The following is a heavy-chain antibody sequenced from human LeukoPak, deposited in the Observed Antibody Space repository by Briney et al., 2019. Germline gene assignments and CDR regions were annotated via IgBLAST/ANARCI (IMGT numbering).Heavy chain of an antibody. Sequence: PGGSLRLSCAASGFTLSSYAMSWVGQGPGKGLEWVSAISVSGNTYHADSVKGRFTISRDSSKNTLYLQMNSLRAEDTALYYCARILGDDAFDFWGQGTMVTVSS. J-gene: IGHJ3*01. CDR3: ARILGDDAFDF. V-gene: IGHV3-23*01. D-gene: IGHD3-10*01. CDR1: GFTLSSYA. CDR2: ISVSGNT.